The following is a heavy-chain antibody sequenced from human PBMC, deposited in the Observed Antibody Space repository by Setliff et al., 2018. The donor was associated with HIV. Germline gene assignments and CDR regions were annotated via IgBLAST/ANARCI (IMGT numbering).Heavy chain of an antibody. J-gene: IGHJ5*02. CDR1: GGSISSHY. CDR3: ARHRSYGDYDPNWFDP. V-gene: IGHV4-34*01. CDR2: INHSGGT. D-gene: IGHD4-17*01. Sequence: KSSETLSLTCSVSGGSISSHYWGWIRQPPGRGLEWIAEINHSGGTNHNPSLKSRITISVDTSKNQFSLKLRSVTAADTGIYYCARHRSYGDYDPNWFDPWGQGTLVTVSS.